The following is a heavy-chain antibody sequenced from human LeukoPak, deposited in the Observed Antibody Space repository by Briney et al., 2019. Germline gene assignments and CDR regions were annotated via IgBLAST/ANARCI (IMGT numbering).Heavy chain of an antibody. V-gene: IGHV3-7*01. J-gene: IGHJ4*02. Sequence: HPGGSLRLSCAASGFTFSSHWMSWVRQAPGKGLEWVANIKKDGSEKYYVDAVKGRFTISRDNAKTSLYLQMNSLRAEDTAVYCCARDLSGIAGYTYGRGIDYWGQGTLVTVSS. CDR2: IKKDGSEK. D-gene: IGHD5-18*01. CDR3: ARDLSGIAGYTYGRGIDY. CDR1: GFTFSSHW.